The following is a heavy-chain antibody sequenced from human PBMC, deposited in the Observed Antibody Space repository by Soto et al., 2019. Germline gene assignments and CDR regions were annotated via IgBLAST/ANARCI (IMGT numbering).Heavy chain of an antibody. CDR1: GGTFSSYA. CDR3: ARDYYDSSGQFDY. D-gene: IGHD3-22*01. Sequence: SVKVSCKASGGTFSSYAISWVRQASGQGLEWMGGIIPIFGTANYAQKFQGRVTITADESTSTAYMELSSLRSEDTAVYYCARDYYDSSGQFDYWGQGTLVTVSS. J-gene: IGHJ4*02. CDR2: IIPIFGTA. V-gene: IGHV1-69*13.